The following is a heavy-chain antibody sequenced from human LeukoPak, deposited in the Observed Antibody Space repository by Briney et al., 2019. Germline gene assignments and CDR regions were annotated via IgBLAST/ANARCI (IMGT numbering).Heavy chain of an antibody. V-gene: IGHV3-23*01. Sequence: GGSLRLSCAVSGFTFSSYAMSWVRQAPGKGLEWVSVISGSGGSTFYADSVKGRFTISRDNAKNSLYLQMNSLRAEDTAVYYCARISQTSDDYWGQGTLVTVSS. D-gene: IGHD2/OR15-2a*01. CDR2: ISGSGGST. CDR3: ARISQTSDDY. CDR1: GFTFSSYA. J-gene: IGHJ4*02.